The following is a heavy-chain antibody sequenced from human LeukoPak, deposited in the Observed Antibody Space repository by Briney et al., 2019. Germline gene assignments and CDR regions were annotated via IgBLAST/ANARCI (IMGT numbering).Heavy chain of an antibody. CDR2: ISSSSSNI. D-gene: IGHD6-19*01. V-gene: IGHV3-21*01. Sequence: GGSLRLSCAASGFTFSSYSMNWVRQAPGKGLEWVSSISSSSSNIYYADSVKGRFTISRDNARNSLYLQMHSLRAEDTAVYYCARVDNNGLYSEYFDHWGQGTLVIVSS. CDR3: ARVDNNGLYSEYFDH. J-gene: IGHJ1*01. CDR1: GFTFSSYS.